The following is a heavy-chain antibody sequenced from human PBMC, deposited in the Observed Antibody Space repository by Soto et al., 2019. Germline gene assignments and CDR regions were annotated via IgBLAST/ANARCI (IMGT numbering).Heavy chain of an antibody. CDR1: GGSISSYY. Sequence: LSLTCTVSGGSISSYYWSWIRQPPGKGLEWIGYIYYSGSTNYNPSLKSRVTISVDTSKNQFSLKLSSVTAADTAVYYCARASSGSYSDAFDIWGQGTMVTVSS. CDR2: IYYSGST. D-gene: IGHD1-26*01. J-gene: IGHJ3*02. CDR3: ARASSGSYSDAFDI. V-gene: IGHV4-59*01.